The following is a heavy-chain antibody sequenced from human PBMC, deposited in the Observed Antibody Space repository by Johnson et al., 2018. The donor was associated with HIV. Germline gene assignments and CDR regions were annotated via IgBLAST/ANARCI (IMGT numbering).Heavy chain of an antibody. V-gene: IGHV3-30*18. Sequence: VQLVESGGVVVQPGGSLRLSCAASGFTFHDYTMHWVRQAPGKGLEWVAVISHDGSDKNYADSVKGRFTISRDNSKNTLFLQMNSLRAEDTAVYYCAKLRWAPRAFDIWGQGTMVTVSS. CDR1: GFTFHDYT. CDR3: AKLRWAPRAFDI. CDR2: ISHDGSDK. D-gene: IGHD4-23*01. J-gene: IGHJ3*02.